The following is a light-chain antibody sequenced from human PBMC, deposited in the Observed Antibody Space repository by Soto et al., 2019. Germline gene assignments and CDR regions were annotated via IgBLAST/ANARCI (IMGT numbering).Light chain of an antibody. V-gene: IGLV2-14*01. Sequence: QSALTQPASVSGSPGQSITISCTGTSSDVGGYKYVSWYQHQSGKAPKLMIYEVSNRPSGVSNRFSGSKSANTASLTISGLQTEDEADYYCSSYTSSSTLVFGGGTQLNVL. CDR3: SSYTSSSTLV. CDR2: EVS. J-gene: IGLJ7*01. CDR1: SSDVGGYKY.